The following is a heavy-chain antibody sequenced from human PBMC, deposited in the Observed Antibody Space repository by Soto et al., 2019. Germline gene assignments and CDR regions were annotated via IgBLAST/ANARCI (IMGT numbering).Heavy chain of an antibody. J-gene: IGHJ6*02. CDR1: GFTFSSYS. D-gene: IGHD3-22*01. Sequence: GGSLRLSCAASGFTFSSYSMNWVRQAPGKGLEWVSSISSSSSYIYYADSLKGRFTISRDNAKNSLYLEMNSLRAEDTAVYYWARGAYYYDHNYFGMDVWGQGTTVTASS. V-gene: IGHV3-21*01. CDR2: ISSSSSYI. CDR3: ARGAYYYDHNYFGMDV.